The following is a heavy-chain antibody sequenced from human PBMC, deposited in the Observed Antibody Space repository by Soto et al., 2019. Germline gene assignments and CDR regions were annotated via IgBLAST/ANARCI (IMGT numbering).Heavy chain of an antibody. CDR3: TRADYSNDNWFDP. CDR1: GGPFKSFA. V-gene: IGHV1-69*01. Sequence: QVHLVQSGAEVKKPGSSVKVSCKASGGPFKSFAITWVRQAPGQGLEWMGGFIPIFATSHYAQRFQGRVTITVDESTNTSYMELTSLTPEDTAVYYCTRADYSNDNWFDPWGQGTLVTVSS. CDR2: FIPIFATS. D-gene: IGHD4-4*01. J-gene: IGHJ5*02.